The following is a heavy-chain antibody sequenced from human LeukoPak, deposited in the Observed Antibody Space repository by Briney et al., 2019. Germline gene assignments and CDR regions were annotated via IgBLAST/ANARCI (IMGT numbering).Heavy chain of an antibody. Sequence: SEPLSLTCTVPGGSLSSGGYYGRWIRQHPGRGLGWIGYIYYSGSTYYNPSLKSRVTISVDTSKNHFSLKLSSVTAAATAVYYCARDLDSLFDSWGQGTLVTVSS. J-gene: IGHJ4*02. D-gene: IGHD3-22*01. CDR1: GGSLSSGGYY. CDR2: IYYSGST. V-gene: IGHV4-31*03. CDR3: ARDLDSLFDS.